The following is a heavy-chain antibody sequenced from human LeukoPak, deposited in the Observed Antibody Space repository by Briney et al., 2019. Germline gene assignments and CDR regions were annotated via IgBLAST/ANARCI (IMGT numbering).Heavy chain of an antibody. V-gene: IGHV3-23*01. J-gene: IGHJ6*02. Sequence: GGSLRLSCAASGFTFSSYAMSWVRQAPGKGLEWVSAISGSGGSTYYADSVKGRFTIPRDNSKNTLYLQMNSLRAEDTAVYYCAKASDRYYFYGMDVWGQGTTVTVSS. CDR1: GFTFSSYA. D-gene: IGHD2-21*01. CDR3: AKASDRYYFYGMDV. CDR2: ISGSGGST.